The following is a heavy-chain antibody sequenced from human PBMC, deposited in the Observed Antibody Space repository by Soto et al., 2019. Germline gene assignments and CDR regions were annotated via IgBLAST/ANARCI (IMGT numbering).Heavy chain of an antibody. J-gene: IGHJ4*02. D-gene: IGHD2-2*01. CDR3: ARDHHCSSSCCPFDY. CDR1: GGSIMSSNW. V-gene: IGHV4-4*02. CDR2: ISRGFNT. Sequence: QVQLQESGPGLVKPSETLSLTCAVSGGSIMSSNWWSWVRQSPGKGLEWIGEISRGFNTDYNTSLKSRVIISVDKSKNQVSLKLTSVTAADTAVYYCARDHHCSSSCCPFDYWGQGTLVTVSS.